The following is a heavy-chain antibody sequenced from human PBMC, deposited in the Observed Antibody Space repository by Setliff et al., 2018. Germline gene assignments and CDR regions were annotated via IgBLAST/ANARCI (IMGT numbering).Heavy chain of an antibody. V-gene: IGHV1-18*01. CDR1: GYTFTNYG. CDR2: ISASNGDT. J-gene: IGHJ4*02. Sequence: GASVKVSCKASGYTFTNYGISWVRQAPGQGLELMGWISASNGDTNYAQKLQGRVTMTTDTSTSTAYMELRSLRSDDTAVYYCARSPPNRGSGSGWYGDFWGQGTLVTVSS. CDR3: ARSPPNRGSGSGWYGDF. D-gene: IGHD6-19*01.